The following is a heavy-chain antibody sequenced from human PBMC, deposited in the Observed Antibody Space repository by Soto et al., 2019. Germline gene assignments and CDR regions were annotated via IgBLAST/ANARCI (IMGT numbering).Heavy chain of an antibody. CDR1: GWSFSGYY. CDR3: ARGWGRIFGY. CDR2: INHSGST. V-gene: IGHV4-34*01. J-gene: IGHJ4*02. Sequence: QVQLQQWGAGLLKPSETLSLTCAVYGWSFSGYYWTWIRQPPGKGLEWIGEINHSGSTNYNPSLKSRVPISVDTSKNPFSLKLSSVTAADTAVYYCARGWGRIFGYWGQGTLVTVSS. D-gene: IGHD7-27*01.